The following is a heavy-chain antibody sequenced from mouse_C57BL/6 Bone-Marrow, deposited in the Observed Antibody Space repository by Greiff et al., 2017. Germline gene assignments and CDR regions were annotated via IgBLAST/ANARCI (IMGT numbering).Heavy chain of an antibody. Sequence: VQLKQSGAELVRPGASVKLSCTASGFNIKDDYMHWVKQRPEQGLEWIGWIDPENGDTEYASKFQGKATITADTSSNTAYLQLSSLTSEDTAVYYCTTDVVGGLLRRDYWGQGTTLTVSS. CDR1: GFNIKDDY. D-gene: IGHD2-3*01. CDR2: IDPENGDT. V-gene: IGHV14-4*01. CDR3: TTDVVGGLLRRDY. J-gene: IGHJ2*01.